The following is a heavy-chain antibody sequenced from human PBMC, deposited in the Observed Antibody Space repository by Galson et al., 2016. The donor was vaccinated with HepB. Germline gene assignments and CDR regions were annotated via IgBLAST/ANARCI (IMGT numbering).Heavy chain of an antibody. J-gene: IGHJ4*02. D-gene: IGHD2-21*01. Sequence: QSGAEVKKPRESLKISCKASGDSFSSYWIAWVRQMPGKGLEWMGLIYPGDSDTRYSPSFQGQVTISADKSITTVYLQWSSLKASDTAMYYCARPSLCGGYCLAYWGQGTLVTVSS. CDR3: ARPSLCGGYCLAY. V-gene: IGHV5-51*01. CDR2: IYPGDSDT. CDR1: GDSFSSYW.